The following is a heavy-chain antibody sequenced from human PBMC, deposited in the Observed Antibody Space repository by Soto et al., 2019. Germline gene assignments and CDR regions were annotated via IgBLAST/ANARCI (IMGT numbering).Heavy chain of an antibody. V-gene: IGHV1-24*01. J-gene: IGHJ4*02. CDR2: FDPEDGET. CDR3: ATALLYAISYRY. CDR1: GYTLTELA. Sequence: ASVEVGCKVSGYTLTELAMHWVRQAPGKGLEWMGGFDPEDGETIYAQKFQGRVTMTEDTSTDTAYMELSSLRSEDTAVYYCATALLYAISYRYWCPGPLVTVP. D-gene: IGHD3-16*02.